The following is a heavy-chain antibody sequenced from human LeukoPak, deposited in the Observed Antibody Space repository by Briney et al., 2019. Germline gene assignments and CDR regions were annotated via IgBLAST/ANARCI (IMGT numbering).Heavy chain of an antibody. CDR2: IYYSGST. CDR3: ARRQLSNYYYYGMDV. D-gene: IGHD1-1*01. CDR1: GGSINNYY. J-gene: IGHJ6*02. Sequence: SETLSLTCTISGGSINNYYWSWIRQPPGKGLEWIGYIYYSGSTNYSPSLNSRVNISLDTAKNQFSLRLSSVTAADTAVYYCARRQLSNYYYYGMDVWGQGTTVTVSS. V-gene: IGHV4-59*08.